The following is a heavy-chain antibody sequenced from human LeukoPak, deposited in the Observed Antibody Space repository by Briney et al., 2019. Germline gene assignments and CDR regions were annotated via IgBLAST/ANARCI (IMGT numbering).Heavy chain of an antibody. J-gene: IGHJ3*02. V-gene: IGHV3-7*04. CDR3: ARDGVGAFDI. CDR1: GFTFSSYW. CDR2: IKQDGSEK. Sequence: PGGSLRLSCAASGFTFSSYWMNWVRQAPGKGLEWVANIKQDGSEKYYVDSVKGRFTISRDNAKNSPFLQMNSLRAEDTAVYYCARDGVGAFDIWGQGTMVTVSS. D-gene: IGHD3-10*01.